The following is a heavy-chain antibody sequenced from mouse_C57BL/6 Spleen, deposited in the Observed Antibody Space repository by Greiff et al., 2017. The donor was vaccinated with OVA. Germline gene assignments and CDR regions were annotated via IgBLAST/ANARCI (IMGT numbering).Heavy chain of an antibody. CDR3: ARPYYGSSYFDY. CDR2: ISSGGSYT. V-gene: IGHV5-6*01. CDR1: GFTFSSYG. D-gene: IGHD1-1*01. J-gene: IGHJ2*01. Sequence: DVQLQESGGDLVKPGGSLKLSCAASGFTFSSYGMSWVRQTPDKRLEWVATISSGGSYTYYPDSVKGRFTISRDNAKNTLYLQMSSLKSEDTAMYYCARPYYGSSYFDYWGQGTTLTVSS.